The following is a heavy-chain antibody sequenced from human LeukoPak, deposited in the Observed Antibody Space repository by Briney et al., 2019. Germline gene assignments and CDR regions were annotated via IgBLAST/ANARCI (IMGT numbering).Heavy chain of an antibody. CDR3: ARGRMWAAAEKAY. CDR1: GFTFSSYG. CDR2: INHSGST. Sequence: GSLRLSCAASGFTFSSYGMSWVRQAPGKGLEWIGEINHSGSTNYNPSLKSRVTISVDTSKNQFSLKLRSVTAADTAVYYCARGRMWAAAEKAYWGQGTLVTVSS. D-gene: IGHD6-13*01. J-gene: IGHJ4*02. V-gene: IGHV4-34*01.